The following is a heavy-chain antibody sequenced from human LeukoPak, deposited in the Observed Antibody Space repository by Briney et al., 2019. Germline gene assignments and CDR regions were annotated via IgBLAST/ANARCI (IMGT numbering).Heavy chain of an antibody. CDR1: GYTFSGYY. CDR3: ARLVSY. D-gene: IGHD2-8*02. V-gene: IGHV1-2*02. J-gene: IGHJ4*02. CDR2: IDPNSGGA. Sequence: GASVKVSCKASGYTFSGYYIYWVRQAPGQGLEWMGWIDPNSGGANYAQKFQGRVTLTRDTSINTVYMELSRPRFDDTAVYYCARLVSYWGQGTLVTISS.